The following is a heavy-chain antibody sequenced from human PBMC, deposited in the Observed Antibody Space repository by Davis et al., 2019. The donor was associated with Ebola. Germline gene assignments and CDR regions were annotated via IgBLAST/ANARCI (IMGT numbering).Heavy chain of an antibody. D-gene: IGHD4-17*01. CDR2: ISGSGGST. CDR3: ARAQDYGDYGGGFDF. Sequence: GESLKISCAASGFTFSSYAMSWVRQAPGKGLEWVSAISGSGGSTYYADSVKGRFTISRDNSKNTLYRQMNSLRAEDTAVYYCARAQDYGDYGGGFDFWGRGTLVTVSS. CDR1: GFTFSSYA. J-gene: IGHJ4*02. V-gene: IGHV3-23*01.